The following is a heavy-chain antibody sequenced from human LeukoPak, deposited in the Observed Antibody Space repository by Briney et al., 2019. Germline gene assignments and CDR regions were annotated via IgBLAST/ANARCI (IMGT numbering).Heavy chain of an antibody. CDR2: IYHNGNT. Sequence: ASQTLSLTCAVSGGSISSGGYSWSWIRQPPGKGLEWIGYIYHNGNTYYSPSLKSRVTISVDRSKNQLSLKLSSVTAADTAMYYCASGGYSYGFDYWGQGTLVTVSS. V-gene: IGHV4-30-2*01. D-gene: IGHD5-18*01. CDR3: ASGGYSYGFDY. J-gene: IGHJ4*02. CDR1: GGSISSGGYS.